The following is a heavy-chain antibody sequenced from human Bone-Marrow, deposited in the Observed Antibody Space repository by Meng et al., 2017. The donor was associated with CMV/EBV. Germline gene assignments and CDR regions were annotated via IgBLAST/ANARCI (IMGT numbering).Heavy chain of an antibody. CDR2: IYYNGNT. V-gene: IGHV4-31*03. CDR1: GGSISIGYY. J-gene: IGHJ6*02. D-gene: IGHD3-22*01. CDR3: ARDTDPYYYDSSGYSGGGMDV. Sequence: SETLSLTCTVSGGSISIGYYWSWIRQHSGKGLEWIGYIYYNGNTYYNPSLKSRLTISIDTSKNQFSLILSSVTAADTAVYYCARDTDPYYYDSSGYSGGGMDVWGQGTTVTVSS.